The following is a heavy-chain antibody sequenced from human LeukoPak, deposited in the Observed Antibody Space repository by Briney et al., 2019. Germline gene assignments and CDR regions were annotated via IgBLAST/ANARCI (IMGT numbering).Heavy chain of an antibody. Sequence: SETLSLTCTVSGGSISSYYWGWIRQPPGKGLEWIGSIYHSGGTYYNPSLKSRVTISVDTSKNQFSLKLSSVTAADTAVYYCARAGYYYDSSGYNWFDPWGQGTLVTVSS. V-gene: IGHV4-39*07. CDR3: ARAGYYYDSSGYNWFDP. D-gene: IGHD3-22*01. CDR1: GGSISSYY. CDR2: IYHSGGT. J-gene: IGHJ5*02.